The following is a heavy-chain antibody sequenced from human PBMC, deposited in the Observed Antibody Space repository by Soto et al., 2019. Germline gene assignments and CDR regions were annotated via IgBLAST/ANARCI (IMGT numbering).Heavy chain of an antibody. J-gene: IGHJ6*02. Sequence: KTSETLSLTCTVSGGSISSSSYYWGWIRQPPWKGLEWIGSIYYSGSTYYNPSLKSRVTISVDTSKNQFSLKLSSVTAADTAVYYCARQQLVRYYYYYGMDVWGQGXTVTVYS. CDR3: ARQQLVRYYYYYGMDV. CDR1: GGSISSSSYY. CDR2: IYYSGST. V-gene: IGHV4-39*01. D-gene: IGHD6-6*01.